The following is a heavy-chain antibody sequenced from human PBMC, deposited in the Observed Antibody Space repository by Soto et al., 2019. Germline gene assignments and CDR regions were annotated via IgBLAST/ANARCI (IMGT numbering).Heavy chain of an antibody. CDR3: ARGYLDYDILTGYPDDAFDI. Sequence: SVKVFCKASGGTFSSYAISWVRQAPGQGLEWMGGIIPIFGTANYAQKFQGRVTITADESTSTAYMELSSLRSEDTAVYYCARGYLDYDILTGYPDDAFDIWGQGTMVTVSS. J-gene: IGHJ3*02. CDR2: IIPIFGTA. CDR1: GGTFSSYA. V-gene: IGHV1-69*13. D-gene: IGHD3-9*01.